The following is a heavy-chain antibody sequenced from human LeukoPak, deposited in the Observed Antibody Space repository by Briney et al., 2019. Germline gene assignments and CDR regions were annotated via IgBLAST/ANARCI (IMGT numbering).Heavy chain of an antibody. CDR3: ARGKPRYYDFWSGYYHYYYYGMDV. CDR1: GYTFTSYD. CDR2: MNPNSGNT. J-gene: IGHJ6*02. D-gene: IGHD3-3*01. V-gene: IGHV1-8*01. Sequence: VASVKVSCKASGYTFTSYDINWVRQATGQGLEWMGWMNPNSGNTGYAQKFQGRVTMTRNTSISTAYMELSSLRSEDTAVYYCARGKPRYYDFWSGYYHYYYYGMDVWGQGTTVTASS.